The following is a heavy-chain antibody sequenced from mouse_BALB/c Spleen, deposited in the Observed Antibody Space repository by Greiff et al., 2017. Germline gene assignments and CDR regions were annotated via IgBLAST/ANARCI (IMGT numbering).Heavy chain of an antibody. V-gene: IGHV5-4*02. CDR1: GFTFSDYY. CDR2: ISDGGSYT. D-gene: IGHD2-13*01. Sequence: DVMLVESGGGLVKPGGSLKLSCAASGFTFSDYYMYWVRQTPEKRLEWVATISDGGSYTYYPDSVKGRFTISRDNAKNNLYLQMSSLKSEDTAMYYCARDRDPYYAMDYWGQGTSVTVSS. CDR3: ARDRDPYYAMDY. J-gene: IGHJ4*01.